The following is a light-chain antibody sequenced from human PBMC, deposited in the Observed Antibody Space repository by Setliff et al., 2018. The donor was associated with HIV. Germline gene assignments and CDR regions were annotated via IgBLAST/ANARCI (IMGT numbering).Light chain of an antibody. CDR3: SSYASSNTLP. Sequence: QSALTQPASVSGSPGQSITISCTGTSSDVGGYRYVSWYQQHPGKAPKLIIYEVRNRPSGVSNRFSGSKSGNTASLTISGLQAEDEADYYCSSYASSNTLPFGTGTKVTVL. CDR2: EVR. V-gene: IGLV2-14*01. J-gene: IGLJ1*01. CDR1: SSDVGGYRY.